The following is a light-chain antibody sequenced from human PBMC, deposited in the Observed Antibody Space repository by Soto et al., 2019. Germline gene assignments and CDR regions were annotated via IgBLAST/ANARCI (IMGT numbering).Light chain of an antibody. CDR2: GST. CDR1: QSISTY. V-gene: IGKV1-39*01. Sequence: DIQMTQSPSSLSASVGDRVTITCRASQSISTYLNWYQQKPGKAPKLLISGSTSLQSGVPSRFSGSGSGTDFTLTISSLQPEDFATYYCQQSYSTPYTFGQGTKVDIK. CDR3: QQSYSTPYT. J-gene: IGKJ2*01.